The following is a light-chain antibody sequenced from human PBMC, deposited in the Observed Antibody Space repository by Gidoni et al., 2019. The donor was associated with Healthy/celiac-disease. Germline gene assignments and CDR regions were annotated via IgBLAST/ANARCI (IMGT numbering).Light chain of an antibody. V-gene: IGKV3-11*01. CDR3: QQRSNWPPGYT. J-gene: IGKJ2*01. CDR1: QSVSSY. Sequence: EIVLTQSPATLSLSPGERATLSCRASQSVSSYLAWYQQKPGQALRLLIYHASNRATGIPARFSGSGSGTDFTLTISSLEPEDFAVYYCQQRSNWPPGYTFGQGTKLEIK. CDR2: HAS.